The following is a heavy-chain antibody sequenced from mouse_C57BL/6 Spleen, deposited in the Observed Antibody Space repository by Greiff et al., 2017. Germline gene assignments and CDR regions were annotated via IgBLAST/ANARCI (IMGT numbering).Heavy chain of an antibody. CDR3: ARSGTGYYFDY. D-gene: IGHD4-1*01. Sequence: QVQLLQSGAELVRPGTSVKVSCKASGYAFTNYLIEWVKQRPGQGLEWIGVLNPGSGGTNYNEKFKGKATLTADKSSSTAYMQLSSLTSEDSAVYFCARSGTGYYFDYWGQGTTLTVSS. V-gene: IGHV1-54*01. CDR2: LNPGSGGT. J-gene: IGHJ2*01. CDR1: GYAFTNYL.